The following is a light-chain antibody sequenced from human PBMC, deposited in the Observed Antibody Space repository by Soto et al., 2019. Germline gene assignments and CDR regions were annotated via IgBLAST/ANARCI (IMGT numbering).Light chain of an antibody. CDR3: QQYNNWPPLT. Sequence: EIVMTQSPATLSVSPGERATLSCRASQSVSGNLAWYQQQPDQAPRLLIYGASTRATGIPARFSGSGSGTEFTLTISSLQSEDFAVYYCQQYNNWPPLTFGGGTKVEIK. V-gene: IGKV3-15*01. CDR1: QSVSGN. CDR2: GAS. J-gene: IGKJ4*01.